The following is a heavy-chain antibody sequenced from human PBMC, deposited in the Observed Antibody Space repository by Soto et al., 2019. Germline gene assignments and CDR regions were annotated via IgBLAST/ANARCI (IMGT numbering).Heavy chain of an antibody. CDR3: ASASTLHPGAFNI. CDR2: IIPIFGTT. V-gene: IGHV1-69*13. J-gene: IGHJ3*02. CDR1: GGTFSNYA. Sequence: SVKVSCKASGGTFSNYAISWVRQAPGQGLEWMGGIIPIFGTTNYAQRFQGRVTITADESTSTAYMELSSLRSEDTAVYYCASASTLHPGAFNIWGQGTTVTVSS. D-gene: IGHD3-16*01.